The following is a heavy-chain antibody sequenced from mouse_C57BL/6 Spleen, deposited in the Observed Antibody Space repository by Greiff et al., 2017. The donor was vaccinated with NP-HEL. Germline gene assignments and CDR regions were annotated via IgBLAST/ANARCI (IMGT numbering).Heavy chain of an antibody. V-gene: IGHV1-69*01. CDR1: GYTFTSYW. CDR3: ARYLYYAMDY. CDR2: IDPSDSYT. D-gene: IGHD5-1*01. J-gene: IGHJ4*01. Sequence: QVQLQQSGAELVMPGASVKLSCKASGYTFTSYWMHWVKQRPGQGLEWIGEIDPSDSYTNYNQKFKGKSTLTVDKSSSTAYMQLSSLTSEDSAVYYCARYLYYAMDYWGQGTSVTVSS.